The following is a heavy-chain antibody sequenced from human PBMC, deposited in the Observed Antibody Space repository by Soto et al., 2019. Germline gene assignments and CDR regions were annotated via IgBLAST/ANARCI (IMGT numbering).Heavy chain of an antibody. D-gene: IGHD1-26*01. CDR3: VTSGVGVVRLDN. J-gene: IGHJ4*02. CDR2: ISYDGNDK. V-gene: IGHV3-33*03. Sequence: GGSLRLSCAVSGFTFNYYGMHWVRQAPGRGLEWVATISYDGNDKYYADSVKGRFIISRDNSKSTLNLQMNTLRAEDTALYYCVTSGVGVVRLDNWGQGTLVTVSS. CDR1: GFTFNYYG.